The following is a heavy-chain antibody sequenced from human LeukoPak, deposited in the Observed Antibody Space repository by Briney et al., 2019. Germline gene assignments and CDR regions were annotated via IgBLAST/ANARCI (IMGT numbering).Heavy chain of an antibody. Sequence: PGGSLRLSCAASGFTFSSYSMNWVRQAPGKGLEWVSYISSSSSTIYYADSVKGRFTISRDNAKNSLYLQMNSLRAEDTAVYYCARDGGTAAAGTDYWGQGTLVTVSS. J-gene: IGHJ4*02. V-gene: IGHV3-48*01. D-gene: IGHD6-13*01. CDR3: ARDGGTAAAGTDY. CDR2: ISSSSSTI. CDR1: GFTFSSYS.